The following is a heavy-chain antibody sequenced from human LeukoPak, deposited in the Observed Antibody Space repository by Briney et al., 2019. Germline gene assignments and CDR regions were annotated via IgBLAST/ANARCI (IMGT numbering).Heavy chain of an antibody. CDR1: GFGFGDYP. J-gene: IGHJ4*02. Sequence: GSLRLSCTASGFGFGDYPVSWVRQAPGKGLEWVGRIKSKTDGGTTDYAAPVKGRFTISRDDSKNTLYLQMNSLKTEDTAVYYCTTDSTYCSSTSCPGGFDYWGQGTLVTVSS. CDR2: IKSKTDGGTT. D-gene: IGHD2-2*01. CDR3: TTDSTYCSSTSCPGGFDY. V-gene: IGHV3-15*01.